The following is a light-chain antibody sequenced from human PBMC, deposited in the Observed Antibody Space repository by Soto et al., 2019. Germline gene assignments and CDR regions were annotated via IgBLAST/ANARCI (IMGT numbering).Light chain of an antibody. CDR3: GSYTGSITYV. Sequence: QSVLTQPASVSGSLGHSITISCTGTTSDVGGYNYVSWYQQHPGKAPILMIYEVTNRPSGVSNRFSGSKSGNTASLTISGLQVEDEAEYYCGSYTGSITYVFGTGTKVTVL. J-gene: IGLJ1*01. CDR2: EVT. CDR1: TSDVGGYNY. V-gene: IGLV2-14*01.